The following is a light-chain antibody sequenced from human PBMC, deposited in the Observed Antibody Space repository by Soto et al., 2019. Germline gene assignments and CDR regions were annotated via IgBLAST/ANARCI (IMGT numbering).Light chain of an antibody. CDR3: SSYTTGSARV. CDR2: EVT. J-gene: IGLJ1*01. CDR1: SSDIGAYNY. V-gene: IGLV2-14*01. Sequence: QSALTQPASVSGSPGQSITLSCTGSSSDIGAYNYVSWYQQQPGKAPKLMIYEVTYRPSGVSDRFSGSKYVNTAYLTISGLQAEDEADYYCSSYTTGSARVFGTGTKLTVL.